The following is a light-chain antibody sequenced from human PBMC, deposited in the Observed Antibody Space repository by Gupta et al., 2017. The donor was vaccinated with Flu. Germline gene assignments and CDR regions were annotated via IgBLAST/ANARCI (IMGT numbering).Light chain of an antibody. Sequence: TCTGTNGHSDVIITWDEQQPGKATRFEMKVEDNGNYNKGSGVPDRFSVSVSGADRSLTTTDVQAEDEADYYCETWETDTRTRVFGGGTTLTVL. J-gene: IGLJ2*01. CDR3: ETWETDTRTRV. CDR2: VEDNGNY. CDR1: NGHSDVI. V-gene: IGLV4-60*03.